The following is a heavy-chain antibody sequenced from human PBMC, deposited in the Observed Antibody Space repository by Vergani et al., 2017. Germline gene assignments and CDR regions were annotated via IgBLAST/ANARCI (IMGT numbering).Heavy chain of an antibody. CDR3: ARDEWELLDYFDYMDV. J-gene: IGHJ6*03. CDR1: GFTFSNYW. CDR2: INSDGDST. Sequence: VQLVESGGGLVQPGGSLRLSCTASGFTFSNYWMQWVRQAPGKGLMWVSRINSDGDSTSYADSVKGRVTISRDNAKNTLYLQMDSLRAEDTAVYYCARDEWELLDYFDYMDVWGKGTTVTVSS. V-gene: IGHV3-74*01. D-gene: IGHD1-26*01.